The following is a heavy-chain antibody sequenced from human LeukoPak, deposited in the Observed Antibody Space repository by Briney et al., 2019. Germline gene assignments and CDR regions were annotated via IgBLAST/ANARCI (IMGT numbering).Heavy chain of an antibody. CDR1: GFTFSSYG. V-gene: IGHV3-30*18. D-gene: IGHD1-26*01. CDR2: ISYDGSNK. Sequence: GGSLRLSCAASGFTFSSYGMHWVRQAPGKGLEWVAVISYDGSNKYYADSVKGRFTISRDNSKNTLYLQMNSLRAEDTAVYYCAKPAGAIRSKTPYNWFDPWGQGTLSPSPQ. CDR3: AKPAGAIRSKTPYNWFDP. J-gene: IGHJ5*02.